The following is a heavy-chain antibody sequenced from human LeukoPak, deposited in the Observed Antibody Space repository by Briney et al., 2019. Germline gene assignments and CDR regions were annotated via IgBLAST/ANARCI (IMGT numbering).Heavy chain of an antibody. V-gene: IGHV4-59*12. Sequence: SETLSLTCTVSGDSISDYYWSWIRQPPGKGLEWIGYIYYSGTTFHNPSLKSRVTMSVDTSKNQFSLKLSSVTAADTAVYYCARGRRGYSSSSPLSWFDPWGQGTLVTVSS. CDR3: ARGRRGYSSSSPLSWFDP. CDR2: IYYSGTT. CDR1: GDSISDYY. D-gene: IGHD6-6*01. J-gene: IGHJ5*02.